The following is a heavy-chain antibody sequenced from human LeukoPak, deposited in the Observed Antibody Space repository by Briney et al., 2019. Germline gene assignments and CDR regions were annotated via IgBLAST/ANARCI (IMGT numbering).Heavy chain of an antibody. CDR1: GYTFTSYY. D-gene: IGHD1-1*01. CDR3: ARCRGWNDPYDAFDI. Sequence: ASVKVSCKASGYTFTSYYMHWVRQAPGQGLEWMGWINPNSGGTNYAQKFQGRVTMTRDTSISTAYMELSRLRSDDTAVYYCARCRGWNDPYDAFDIWGQGTMVTVSS. V-gene: IGHV1-2*02. CDR2: INPNSGGT. J-gene: IGHJ3*02.